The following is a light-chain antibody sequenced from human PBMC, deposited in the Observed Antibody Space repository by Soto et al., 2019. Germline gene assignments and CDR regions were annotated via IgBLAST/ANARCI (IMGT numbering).Light chain of an antibody. CDR1: QYINTR. CDR2: QTS. Sequence: EIVLTQSPATLSSFPGDRVTLSCRASQYINTRLAWYQHRPGQAPRLLIYQTSLRAADIPARFSASGSGTDFTLTISDVQPEDFALYYCHQRQSWPRTFGQGTKVDI. CDR3: HQRQSWPRT. J-gene: IGKJ1*01. V-gene: IGKV3-11*01.